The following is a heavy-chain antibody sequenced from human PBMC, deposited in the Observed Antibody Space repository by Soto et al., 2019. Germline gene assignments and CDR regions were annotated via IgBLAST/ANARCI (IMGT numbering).Heavy chain of an antibody. D-gene: IGHD1-1*01. Sequence: TGVSLRLSCAASGFPFSSYSMNWVRQTPGKGLEWVSSISSSSSYIYYADSVKGRFTISRDNAKNSLYLQMNSLRAEDTAVYYCARVIPGYSPYFDYWGQGTLVTLSS. J-gene: IGHJ4*02. CDR3: ARVIPGYSPYFDY. CDR1: GFPFSSYS. V-gene: IGHV3-21*01. CDR2: ISSSSSYI.